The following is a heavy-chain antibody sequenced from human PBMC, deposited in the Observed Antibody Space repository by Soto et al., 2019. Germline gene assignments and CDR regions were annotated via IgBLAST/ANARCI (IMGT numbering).Heavy chain of an antibody. CDR1: GFTVSSNY. V-gene: IGHV3-66*01. Sequence: GGSLRLSCAASGFTVSSNYMSWVRQAPGKGLEWVSVIYSGGRTYYADSVKGRFTISRDNSKNTLYLQMNSLRAEDTAVYYCAREKAYYDSSGYIEYWGQGT. CDR3: AREKAYYDSSGYIEY. J-gene: IGHJ4*02. CDR2: IYSGGRT. D-gene: IGHD3-22*01.